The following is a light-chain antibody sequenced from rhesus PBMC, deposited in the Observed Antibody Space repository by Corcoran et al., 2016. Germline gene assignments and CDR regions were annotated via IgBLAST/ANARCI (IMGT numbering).Light chain of an antibody. V-gene: IGKV2-104*02. CDR1: QSLLDSEDGNTY. J-gene: IGKJ3*01. CDR2: EAS. CDR3: MQALEFPFT. Sequence: DIVMTQTPLSLPVTPGEPASISCRSSQSLLDSEDGNTYLDWYLQKPGQSAQLLIYEASNRASGVPDRFSGSGSDTVFTLKISRVEAEDVGVYYCMQALEFPFTFGPGTKLDIK.